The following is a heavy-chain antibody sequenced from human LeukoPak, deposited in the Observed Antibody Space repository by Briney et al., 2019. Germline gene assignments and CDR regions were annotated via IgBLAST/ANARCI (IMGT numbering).Heavy chain of an antibody. J-gene: IGHJ5*02. CDR2: IYWNDDK. Sequence: SGPTLVNPTQTLTLTCTFSGFSLSTSGVGVGWIRQPPGKALEWLALIYWNDDKRYSPSLKSRLTITKDTSKNQVVLTMTNMDPVDTATYYCAHAVRDTVLLWFGELFPPNWFDPWGQGTLVTVSS. D-gene: IGHD3-10*01. CDR1: GFSLSTSGVG. V-gene: IGHV2-5*01. CDR3: AHAVRDTVLLWFGELFPPNWFDP.